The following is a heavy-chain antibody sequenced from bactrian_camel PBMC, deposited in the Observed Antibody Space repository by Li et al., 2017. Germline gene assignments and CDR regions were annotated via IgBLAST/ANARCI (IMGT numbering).Heavy chain of an antibody. Sequence: HVQLVESGGGLVQPGESLRLSCATSGFTFGSCWLYWVRQAPGKGLEWVSGVSPGGETTYYADSVKGRFTISRDNAKNTLYLQMNSLKPEDTAMYYCAANPCWTYGAVCSYTRAADFGYWGQGTQVTVS. CDR3: AANPCWTYGAVCSYTRAADFGY. J-gene: IGHJ6*01. CDR2: VSPGGETT. V-gene: IGHV3S1*01. CDR1: GFTFGSCW. D-gene: IGHD2*01.